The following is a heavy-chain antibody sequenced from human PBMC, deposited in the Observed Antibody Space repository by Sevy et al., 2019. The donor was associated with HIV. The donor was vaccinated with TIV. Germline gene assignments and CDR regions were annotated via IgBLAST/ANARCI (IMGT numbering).Heavy chain of an antibody. V-gene: IGHV4-39*01. D-gene: IGHD3-16*01. CDR2: IHYSGST. J-gene: IGHJ4*02. CDR1: GGSISSSSFY. Sequence: SETLSLTCTVSGGSISSSSFYWGWIRQPPGKGLEWIGSIHYSGSTYNNPSHKSRVTISVDTSKNQFSLKLTSVTAADTSIYYCARLFLGGDVQDYWGQGTLVTVSS. CDR3: ARLFLGGDVQDY.